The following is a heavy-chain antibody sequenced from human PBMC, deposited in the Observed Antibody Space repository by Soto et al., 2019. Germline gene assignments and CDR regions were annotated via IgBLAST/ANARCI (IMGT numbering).Heavy chain of an antibody. D-gene: IGHD4-17*01. CDR3: ASTHYGDYGLRY. J-gene: IGHJ4*02. CDR2: IYYSGST. V-gene: IGHV4-59*01. CDR1: GGSISSYY. Sequence: SETLSLTCTVSGGSISSYYWSWIRQPPGKGLEWIGYIYYSGSTNYNPSLKSRVTISVDTSKNQFSLKLSSVTAADTAVYYCASTHYGDYGLRYWGQGTLVTVS.